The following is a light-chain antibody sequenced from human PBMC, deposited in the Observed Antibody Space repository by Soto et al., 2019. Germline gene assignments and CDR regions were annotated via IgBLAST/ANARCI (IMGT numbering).Light chain of an antibody. CDR1: QSVSSN. J-gene: IGKJ4*01. CDR3: QQYYSTPLT. CDR2: GAS. V-gene: IGKV3-15*01. Sequence: EMVMTQSPATLSVSPGERATLSCRASQSVSSNLAWYQQKPGQAPRLLIYGASTRATGIPARFSGSGSGTEFTLTISSLQAEDAAVYYCQQYYSTPLTFGGGTKVDIK.